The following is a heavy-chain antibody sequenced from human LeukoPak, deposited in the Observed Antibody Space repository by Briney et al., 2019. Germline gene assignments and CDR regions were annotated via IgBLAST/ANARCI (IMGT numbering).Heavy chain of an antibody. CDR2: IYYSGST. D-gene: IGHD1-26*01. Sequence: PSETLSLTCTVSGGSISSYYWSWIRQPPGKGLEWIGYIYYSGSTNYNPSLKSRVTISVDTSKNQFSLKLSSVTAADTAVYYCARVGSGSYGAGDYWGQGTLVTVSS. V-gene: IGHV4-59*01. CDR3: ARVGSGSYGAGDY. J-gene: IGHJ4*02. CDR1: GGSISSYY.